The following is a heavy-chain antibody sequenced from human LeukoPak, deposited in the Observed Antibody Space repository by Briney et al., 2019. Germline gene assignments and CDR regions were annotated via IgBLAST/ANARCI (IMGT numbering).Heavy chain of an antibody. D-gene: IGHD6-25*01. V-gene: IGHV1-18*01. CDR2: ISAYNGNT. Sequence: ASVKVSCKASGYTFTSYGISWVRQARGQGLEWMGWISAYNGNTNYAQKLQGRVTMTTDTSTSTAYMELRSLRSDDTAVYYCARVSGNYYYYGMDVWGQGTTVTVSS. CDR3: ARVSGNYYYYGMDV. CDR1: GYTFTSYG. J-gene: IGHJ6*02.